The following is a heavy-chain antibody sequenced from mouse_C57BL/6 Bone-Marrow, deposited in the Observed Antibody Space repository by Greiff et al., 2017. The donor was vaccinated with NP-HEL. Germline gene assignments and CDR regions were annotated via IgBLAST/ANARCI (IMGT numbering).Heavy chain of an antibody. J-gene: IGHJ4*01. Sequence: EVKLVESEGGLVQPGSSMKLSCTASGFTFSDYYMAWVRQVPEKGLEWVANINYDGSSTYYLDSLKSRFIISRDNAKNILYLQMRRLKSEDTATYYCAREGGLRRRTYAMDYWGQGTSVTVSS. CDR1: GFTFSDYY. CDR3: AREGGLRRRTYAMDY. V-gene: IGHV5-16*01. CDR2: INYDGSST. D-gene: IGHD2-4*01.